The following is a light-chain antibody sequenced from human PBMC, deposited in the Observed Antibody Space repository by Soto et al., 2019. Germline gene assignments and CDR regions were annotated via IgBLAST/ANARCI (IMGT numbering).Light chain of an antibody. Sequence: EVVLTQSPGTLSLSPGERATLSCRSSQSVSGSYLAWYQQKPGQAPRLLIYGVSSRVTGIPDRFSGSGPGTDFTLTISSLEPEDFAVYYCQQYGRSPQIIFGQGTRLEIK. CDR1: QSVSGSY. J-gene: IGKJ5*01. CDR3: QQYGRSPQII. V-gene: IGKV3-20*01. CDR2: GVS.